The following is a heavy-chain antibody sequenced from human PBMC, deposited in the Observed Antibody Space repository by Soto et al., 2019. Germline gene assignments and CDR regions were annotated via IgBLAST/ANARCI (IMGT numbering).Heavy chain of an antibody. CDR3: ARIAGIAAAGTPIYYYYYGMDV. Sequence: SGPTLVNPTQTLTLTCTFSGFSLSTSGMCVSWIRQPPGKALEWLARIDWDDDKYYSTSLKTRLTISKDTSKNQVVLTMTNMDPVDTATYYCARIAGIAAAGTPIYYYYYGMDVWGQGTTVTVSS. CDR1: GFSLSTSGMC. D-gene: IGHD6-13*01. V-gene: IGHV2-70*11. CDR2: IDWDDDK. J-gene: IGHJ6*02.